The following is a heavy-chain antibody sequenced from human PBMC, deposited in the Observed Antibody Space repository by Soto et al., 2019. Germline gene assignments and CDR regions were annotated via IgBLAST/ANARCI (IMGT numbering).Heavy chain of an antibody. D-gene: IGHD4-17*01. J-gene: IGHJ6*02. CDR2: IYYSGST. CDR3: ARQGDTPHYGGNEHDGMDV. CDR1: GGSISSSSYY. V-gene: IGHV4-39*01. Sequence: QLQLQESGPGLVKPSETLSLTCTVSGGSISSSSYYWGWIRQPPGKGLEWLGSIYYSGSTYSNPSIKSRVPISVDTSTNQFSLRLSSVTAADTAVYYCARQGDTPHYGGNEHDGMDVWGQGTTVTVSS.